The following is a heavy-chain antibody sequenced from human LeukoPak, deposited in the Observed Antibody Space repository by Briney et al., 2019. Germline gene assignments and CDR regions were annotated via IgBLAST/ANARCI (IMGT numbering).Heavy chain of an antibody. D-gene: IGHD2-21*01. J-gene: IGHJ4*02. Sequence: PGGSLRLSCAAFGFTFSDYYMSWIRQAPGKGLEWISYISSSGTTVYYADSVKGRVTISRDNARNSLYLQMNSLRAEDTAVYYCARGDSIRRDPHFDNWGQGTLVIASS. CDR3: ARGDSIRRDPHFDN. CDR2: ISSSGTTV. V-gene: IGHV3-11*01. CDR1: GFTFSDYY.